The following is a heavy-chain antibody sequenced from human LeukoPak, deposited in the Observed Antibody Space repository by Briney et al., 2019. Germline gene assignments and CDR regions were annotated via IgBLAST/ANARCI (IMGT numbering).Heavy chain of an antibody. CDR2: IYTSGST. V-gene: IGHV4-61*02. Sequence: SETLSLTCTVSGGSISSGSYYWSWIRQPAGKGLEWIGRIYTSGSTNYNPSLKSRVTISVDTSKNQFSLKLSSVTAADTAVYYCARVRGVSGGVRGDYYYMDVWGKGTTVTISS. D-gene: IGHD3-10*01. J-gene: IGHJ6*03. CDR3: ARVRGVSGGVRGDYYYMDV. CDR1: GGSISSGSYY.